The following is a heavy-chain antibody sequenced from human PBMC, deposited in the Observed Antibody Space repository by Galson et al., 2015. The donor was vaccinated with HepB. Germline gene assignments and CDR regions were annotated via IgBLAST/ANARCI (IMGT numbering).Heavy chain of an antibody. Sequence: SVKVSCKASGGTFSSYAISWVRQAPGQGLEWMGGIIPIFGTANYAQKFQGRVTITADESTSTAYMELSSLRSEDTAVYYCARARGDFWSGYYPVYYYYYMDVWGKGTTVTVSS. CDR2: IIPIFGTA. J-gene: IGHJ6*03. D-gene: IGHD3-3*01. CDR3: ARARGDFWSGYYPVYYYYYMDV. V-gene: IGHV1-69*13. CDR1: GGTFSSYA.